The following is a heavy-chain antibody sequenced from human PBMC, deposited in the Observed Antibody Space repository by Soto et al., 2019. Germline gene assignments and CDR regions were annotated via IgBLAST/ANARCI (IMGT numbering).Heavy chain of an antibody. Sequence: SETLSLTCTVSGGSISSYYWSWIRQPPGKGLEWIGYIYYSGSTNYNPSLKSRVTISVDTSKNQFSLKLSSVTAADTAVYYCARDGSSGGSCYDYWGQGTLVTVSS. J-gene: IGHJ4*02. CDR3: ARDGSSGGSCYDY. D-gene: IGHD2-15*01. CDR1: GGSISSYY. CDR2: IYYSGST. V-gene: IGHV4-59*01.